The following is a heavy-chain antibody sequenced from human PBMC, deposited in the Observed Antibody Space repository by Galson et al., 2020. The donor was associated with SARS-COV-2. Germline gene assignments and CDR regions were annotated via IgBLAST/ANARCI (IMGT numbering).Heavy chain of an antibody. Sequence: HGESLKISCKGSGYSFTSYWISWVRQMPGKGLEWMGRIDPSDSYTNYSPSFQGHVTISADKSISTAYLQWSSLKASDTAMYYCAKNPYYDSSGYYDHNWFDPWGQGTLVTVSS. D-gene: IGHD3-22*01. J-gene: IGHJ5*02. V-gene: IGHV5-10-1*01. CDR3: AKNPYYDSSGYYDHNWFDP. CDR1: GYSFTSYW. CDR2: IDPSDSYT.